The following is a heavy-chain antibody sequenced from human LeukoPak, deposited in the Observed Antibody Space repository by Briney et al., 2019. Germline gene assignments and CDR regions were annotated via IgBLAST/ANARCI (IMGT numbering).Heavy chain of an antibody. CDR2: ISGSGGAT. CDR1: GYSISSSN. V-gene: IGHV3-23*01. D-gene: IGHD3-10*01. CDR3: ARGGVDYYGSGTYYLMYYFDY. J-gene: IGHJ4*02. Sequence: LSLTCAVSGYSISSSNWWGWIRQPPGKGLEWVSGISGSGGATYYADPVKGRFTISRDDPHNTLYLQMNSLRAEDTAVYFCARGGVDYYGSGTYYLMYYFDYWGQGALVTVSS.